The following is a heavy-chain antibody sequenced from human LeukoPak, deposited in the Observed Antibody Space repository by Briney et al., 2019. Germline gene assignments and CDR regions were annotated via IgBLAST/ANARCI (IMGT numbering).Heavy chain of an antibody. V-gene: IGHV3-11*01. CDR3: AGEPPVIAAAGAPPLDY. J-gene: IGHJ4*02. D-gene: IGHD6-13*01. CDR1: GFTFSDYY. Sequence: QPGGSLRLSCAASGFTFSDYYMSWIRQAPGKGLEWVSYISSSGSTIYYADSVKGRFTISRDNTKNSLYLQMNSLRAEDTAVYYCAGEPPVIAAAGAPPLDYWGQGTLVTVSS. CDR2: ISSSGSTI.